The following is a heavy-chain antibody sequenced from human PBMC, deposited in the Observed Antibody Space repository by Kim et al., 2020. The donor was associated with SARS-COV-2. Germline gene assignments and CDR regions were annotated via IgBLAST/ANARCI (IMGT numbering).Heavy chain of an antibody. CDR3: AKGAILTGYLFDY. Sequence: GGSLRLSCAASGFAFSTYAMSWVRQAPGKGLEWVSAISGSGSNTYYADAVKGRLTISRDNSKNTLYLQMNSLRAEDTAVYYCAKGAILTGYLFDYWGQGTLVTVSS. CDR1: GFAFSTYA. V-gene: IGHV3-23*01. CDR2: ISGSGSNT. D-gene: IGHD3-9*01. J-gene: IGHJ4*02.